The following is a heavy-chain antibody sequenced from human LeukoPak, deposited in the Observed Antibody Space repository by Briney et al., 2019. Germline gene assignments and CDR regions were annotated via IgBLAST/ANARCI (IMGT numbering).Heavy chain of an antibody. Sequence: GGSLRLFCAASGFTFDDYARHGVRQAPGRGGEWVSGISWNSGSIGYADSVKGRFTISRDNAKNSLYLHMNRLRAEDTALYYCEKVGLDILTGSFDYWGQGTLVTVSS. D-gene: IGHD3-9*01. CDR2: ISWNSGSI. J-gene: IGHJ4*02. V-gene: IGHV3-9*01. CDR3: EKVGLDILTGSFDY. CDR1: GFTFDDYA.